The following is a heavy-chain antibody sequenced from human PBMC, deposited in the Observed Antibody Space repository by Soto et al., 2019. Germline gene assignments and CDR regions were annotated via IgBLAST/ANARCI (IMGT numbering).Heavy chain of an antibody. Sequence: ASVKVSCKASGYTFTSYYMHWVRQAPGQGLEWMGIINPSGGSTSYAQKFQGRVTMTRDTSTSTVYMELSSLRSEDTAVYYCARDRELLRFYYYGMYMWGQGNAVTVSS. CDR3: ARDRELLRFYYYGMYM. V-gene: IGHV1-46*01. D-gene: IGHD5-12*01. J-gene: IGHJ6*02. CDR2: INPSGGST. CDR1: GYTFTSYY.